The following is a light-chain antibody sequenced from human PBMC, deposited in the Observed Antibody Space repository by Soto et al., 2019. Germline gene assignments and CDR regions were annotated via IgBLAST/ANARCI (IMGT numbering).Light chain of an antibody. V-gene: IGLV2-11*01. CDR1: SSDVGGYNY. Sequence: QSVLTQPRSVSGSPGQSVTISCTGTSSDVGGYNYVSWYQHHPGKAPKLMIYDVSKRPPGVPDRFSGSKSGNTASLTISGLQAEDEADYYCCSYAGSYVFGTGTKVTVL. J-gene: IGLJ1*01. CDR2: DVS. CDR3: CSYAGSYV.